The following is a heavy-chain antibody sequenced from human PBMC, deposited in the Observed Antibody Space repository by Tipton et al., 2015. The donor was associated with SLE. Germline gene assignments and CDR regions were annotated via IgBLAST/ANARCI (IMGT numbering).Heavy chain of an antibody. Sequence: GSLRLSCAASGFTFSSYSMNWVRQAPGKGLEWVSSISSSSSYIYYADSVEGRFTISRDNAKNSLYLQMNSLRAEDTAVYYCARARVSEGYFQHWGQGTLVTVSS. CDR1: GFTFSSYS. CDR2: ISSSSSYI. CDR3: ARARVSEGYFQH. V-gene: IGHV3-21*03. J-gene: IGHJ1*01. D-gene: IGHD6-13*01.